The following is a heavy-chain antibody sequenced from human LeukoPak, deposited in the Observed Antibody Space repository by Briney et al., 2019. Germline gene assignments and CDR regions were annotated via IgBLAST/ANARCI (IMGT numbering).Heavy chain of an antibody. J-gene: IGHJ4*02. CDR2: ISSSNSYI. CDR3: AREKDRVFDY. CDR1: GFTFISSYS. V-gene: IGHV3-21*01. Sequence: GGSLRLSCAASGFTFISSYSMNWVRQAPGKGLEWVSSISSSNSYIYYADSLKGRFTISRDNAKNSLYLQMNSLRAEDTAVYYCAREKDRVFDYWGQGTLVTVSS. D-gene: IGHD1-14*01.